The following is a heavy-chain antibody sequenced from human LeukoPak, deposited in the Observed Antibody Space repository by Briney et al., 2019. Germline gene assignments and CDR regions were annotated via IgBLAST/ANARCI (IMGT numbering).Heavy chain of an antibody. J-gene: IGHJ4*02. CDR1: GFTFSSYA. CDR3: ARESGVRGSSTCDL. D-gene: IGHD2-8*02. CDR2: ISYDGRDK. Sequence: PGRFLRLSCAASGFTFSSYAMHWVRQAPGKGLEWVAVISYDGRDKGYAGSAKGRFTISRDNSKNTLYLQMNSLRAEDTAVYYCARESGVRGSSTCDLWGQGTLVTVSS. V-gene: IGHV3-30*04.